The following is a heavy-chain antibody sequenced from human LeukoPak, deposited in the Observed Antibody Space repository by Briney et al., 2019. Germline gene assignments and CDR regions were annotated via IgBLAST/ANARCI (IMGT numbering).Heavy chain of an antibody. CDR2: INPNSGGT. CDR1: GYTFTSYG. J-gene: IGHJ4*02. Sequence: ASVKVSCKASGYTFTSYGISWVRQAPGQGLEWMGRINPNSGGTNYAQKFQGRVTMTRDTSISTAYMELSRLRSDDTAVYYCVTSSPYSSSLDYWGQGTLVTVSS. V-gene: IGHV1-2*06. CDR3: VTSSPYSSSLDY. D-gene: IGHD6-6*01.